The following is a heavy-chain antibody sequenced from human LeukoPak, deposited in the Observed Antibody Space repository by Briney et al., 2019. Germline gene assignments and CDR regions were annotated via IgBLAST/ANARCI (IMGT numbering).Heavy chain of an antibody. CDR2: ISGSGGST. J-gene: IGHJ4*02. Sequence: GGSLRLSCAASGFTFSSYAMSWVRQAPGKGLEWVSAISGSGGSTYYADSVKGRFTISRDNSKNTLYLQMNSLRAEDTAAYYCAKEDDYVWGSYRPPGDFWGQGTLVTVSS. CDR3: AKEDDYVWGSYRPPGDF. V-gene: IGHV3-23*01. CDR1: GFTFSSYA. D-gene: IGHD3-16*02.